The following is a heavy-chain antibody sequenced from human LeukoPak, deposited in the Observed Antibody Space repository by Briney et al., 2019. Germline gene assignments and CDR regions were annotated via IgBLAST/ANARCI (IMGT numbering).Heavy chain of an antibody. D-gene: IGHD1-26*01. J-gene: IGHJ3*02. CDR1: GFTFSSYS. CDR2: ISSSSSTI. Sequence: GGSLRLSCAASGFTFSSYSMNWVRQAPWKGLEWVSYISSSSSTIYYADSVKGRFTISRDNAKNSLYLQMNSLRAEDTAVYYCARALWELRLGTFYAFDIWGQGTMVTVSS. V-gene: IGHV3-48*04. CDR3: ARALWELRLGTFYAFDI.